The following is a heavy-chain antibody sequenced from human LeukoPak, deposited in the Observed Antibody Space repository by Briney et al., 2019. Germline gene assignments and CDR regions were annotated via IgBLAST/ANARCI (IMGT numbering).Heavy chain of an antibody. CDR3: ARKVRIAAAHNWFDP. Sequence: ASVKLSCKASGYTFTSYDINWVRQATGQGLEWMGWMNPNSGNTGYAQKFQGRVTMTRNTSTSTAYMELSSLRSEDTAVYYCARKVRIAAAHNWFDPWGQGTLVTVSS. J-gene: IGHJ5*02. CDR1: GYTFTSYD. V-gene: IGHV1-8*01. D-gene: IGHD6-13*01. CDR2: MNPNSGNT.